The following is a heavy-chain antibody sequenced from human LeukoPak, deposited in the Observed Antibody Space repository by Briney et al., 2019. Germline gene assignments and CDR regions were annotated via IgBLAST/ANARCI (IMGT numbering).Heavy chain of an antibody. V-gene: IGHV1-69*13. Sequence: ASVKVSCKATGGIFSRYAITWLRQAPGQGLEWMGGLIPMFGTPNYARKFQDRVTITADESTNTAYMELSSLRSEDTAIYFCARGGETAAGISSSFDSWGQGTLVTVSS. J-gene: IGHJ4*02. CDR2: LIPMFGTP. D-gene: IGHD6-13*01. CDR3: ARGGETAAGISSSFDS. CDR1: GGIFSRYA.